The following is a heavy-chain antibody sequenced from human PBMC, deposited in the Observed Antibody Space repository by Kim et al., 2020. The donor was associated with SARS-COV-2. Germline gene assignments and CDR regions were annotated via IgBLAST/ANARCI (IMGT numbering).Heavy chain of an antibody. CDR3: ARDRHPVVPAAIGFYMDV. V-gene: IGHV3-30*01. J-gene: IGHJ6*03. D-gene: IGHD2-2*01. Sequence: KGRFTISRDNSKNTLYLQMNSLRAEDTAVYYCARDRHPVVPAAIGFYMDVWGKGTTVTVSS.